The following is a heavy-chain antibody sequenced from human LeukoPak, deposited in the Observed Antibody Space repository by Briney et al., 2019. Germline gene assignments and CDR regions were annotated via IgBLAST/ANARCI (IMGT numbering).Heavy chain of an antibody. V-gene: IGHV3-23*01. CDR1: GFTFSSYD. CDR2: ITGSGGYT. Sequence: PGGSLRLSCAASGFTFSSYDMTWVRQAPGKGLEWVSTITGSGGYTYYADSVKGRFTISRDNSKNTLFLRMNSLRAEDTAVYFCAKQSLYDSSGHFHYWGQGTLVTVSS. CDR3: AKQSLYDSSGHFHY. D-gene: IGHD3-22*01. J-gene: IGHJ4*02.